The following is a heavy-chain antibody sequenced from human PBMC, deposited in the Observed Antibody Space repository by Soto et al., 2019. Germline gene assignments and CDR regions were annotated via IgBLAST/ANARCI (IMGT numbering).Heavy chain of an antibody. CDR3: ARVDYDFWGGMDV. Sequence: SETLSLTCSVSVYSISSGYYWGFIRQSPGKGLEWIGSIYHSGSTYYNPSLKSRVIISVDTSKNQFSLKLSSVTAADTAVYYCARVDYDFWGGMDVWGQGTTVTVSS. V-gene: IGHV4-38-2*02. CDR1: VYSISSGYY. D-gene: IGHD3-3*01. CDR2: IYHSGST. J-gene: IGHJ6*02.